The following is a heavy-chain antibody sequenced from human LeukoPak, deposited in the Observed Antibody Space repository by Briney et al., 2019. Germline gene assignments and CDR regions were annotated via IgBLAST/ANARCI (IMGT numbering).Heavy chain of an antibody. CDR1: GYSISSGYY. Sequence: PSETLSLTCTVSGYSISSGYYWGWIRQPPGKGLEWIGSIYHSGSTHYNPSLKSRVTISVDTSKNQFSLKLSSVTAADTAVYYCARRIVLMVYARDNWFDPWGQGTLVTVSS. D-gene: IGHD2-8*01. J-gene: IGHJ5*02. V-gene: IGHV4-38-2*02. CDR2: IYHSGST. CDR3: ARRIVLMVYARDNWFDP.